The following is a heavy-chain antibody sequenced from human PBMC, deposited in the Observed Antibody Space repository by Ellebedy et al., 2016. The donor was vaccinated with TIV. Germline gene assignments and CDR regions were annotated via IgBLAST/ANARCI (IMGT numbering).Heavy chain of an antibody. V-gene: IGHV3-23*01. CDR3: AKDRTPGDGYWVFDF. CDR2: IVGRGGSR. CDR1: GFSFSSYA. D-gene: IGHD5-18*01. J-gene: IGHJ4*02. Sequence: PGGSLRLSCAASGFSFSSYAMSWVRQAPGKGLEWVSCIVGRGGSRYADSVKGRFTISRDNSKSTLDLQMSSLRAEDTAVYYCAKDRTPGDGYWVFDFWGQGTLVTVST.